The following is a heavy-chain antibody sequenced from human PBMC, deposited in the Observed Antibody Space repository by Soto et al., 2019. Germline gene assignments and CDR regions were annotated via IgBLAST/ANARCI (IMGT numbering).Heavy chain of an antibody. CDR3: VRDGTKTLRDWFDP. CDR1: RASISGFY. V-gene: IGHV4-4*07. D-gene: IGHD1-1*01. Sequence: PSETLSLTCTVSRASISGFYWIWIRKSAGRGLEWIGRIYATGTTDYNPSLKSRVMMSVDTSKKQFSLKLRSVTAADTAVYYCVRDGTKTLRDWFDPWGQGISVTVSS. CDR2: IYATGTT. J-gene: IGHJ5*02.